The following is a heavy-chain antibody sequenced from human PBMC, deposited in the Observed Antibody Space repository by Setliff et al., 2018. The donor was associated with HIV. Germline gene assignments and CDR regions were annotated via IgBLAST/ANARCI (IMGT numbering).Heavy chain of an antibody. D-gene: IGHD3-10*01. J-gene: IGHJ4*02. CDR1: GGSISSGSYY. CDR2: IHTSGST. CDR3: APRHHKYGFL. V-gene: IGHV4-61*09. Sequence: SETLSLTCTVSGGSISSGSYYWSWIRQPAGKGLEWIGHIHTSGSTKYNPSLKSRVTISADTSKNQFSLNLSSVTAAETAVYYCAPRHHKYGFLWGQGTLVTVSS.